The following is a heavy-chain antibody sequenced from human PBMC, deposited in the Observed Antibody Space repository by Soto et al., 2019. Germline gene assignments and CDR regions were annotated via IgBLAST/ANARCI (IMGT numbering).Heavy chain of an antibody. V-gene: IGHV1-2*02. D-gene: IGHD3-10*02. Sequence: QVQLVQSGAEVKEPGDSVRVSCEASGYTFTAYYIHWVRRAPGQGLERMGWINPKFGDTTYAQDFQGRVSMTRDMSISTVYVELSRLTSADTAIYYCARNMVYYYGRGRGNGHGVWGQGTTVTVFS. J-gene: IGHJ6*02. CDR1: GYTFTAYY. CDR2: INPKFGDT. CDR3: ARNMVYYYGRGRGNGHGV.